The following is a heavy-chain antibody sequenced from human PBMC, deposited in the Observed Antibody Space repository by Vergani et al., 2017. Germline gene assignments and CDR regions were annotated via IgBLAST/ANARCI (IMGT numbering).Heavy chain of an antibody. Sequence: QVQLVESGGGVVQPGGSLRLSCAASGFTFSSYGMHWVRQAPGKGLEWVAFIRYDGSNKYYADSVKGRFTISRDNSKNTLYLQMNSLRAEDTAVYYCAKVGYYYDSSGYYLIDYWGQGTLVTVSS. D-gene: IGHD3-22*01. CDR1: GFTFSSYG. J-gene: IGHJ4*02. V-gene: IGHV3-30*02. CDR3: AKVGYYYDSSGYYLIDY. CDR2: IRYDGSNK.